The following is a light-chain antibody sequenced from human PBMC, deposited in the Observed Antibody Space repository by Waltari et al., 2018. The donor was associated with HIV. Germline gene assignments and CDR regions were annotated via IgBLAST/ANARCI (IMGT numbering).Light chain of an antibody. V-gene: IGLV1-47*01. CDR2: RKT. CDR3: AAWDDSRRGV. CDR1: GSNIGSNY. Sequence: QSVLTQPPSASGTPGQRVTISCSGSGSNIGSNYVYWYQHLPGTAPKLLICRKTHRPPGVPDRFLGSKTGTSASLAISWLRSEDEADYYCAAWDDSRRGVFGGGTKLTVL. J-gene: IGLJ2*01.